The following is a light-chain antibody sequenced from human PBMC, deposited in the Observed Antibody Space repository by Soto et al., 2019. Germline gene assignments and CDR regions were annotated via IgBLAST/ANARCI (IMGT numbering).Light chain of an antibody. CDR1: QSVSSNF. Sequence: EIVLTQSPGTLSLSPGDRATLSCRASQSVSSNFLAWYQQKPGQAPRLLIYGASIRATGIPDRFSGSGSGTDFTLTIRRLEPEDFATYFCHQYGSSPRTFGQGTKVEFK. CDR2: GAS. V-gene: IGKV3-20*01. J-gene: IGKJ1*01. CDR3: HQYGSSPRT.